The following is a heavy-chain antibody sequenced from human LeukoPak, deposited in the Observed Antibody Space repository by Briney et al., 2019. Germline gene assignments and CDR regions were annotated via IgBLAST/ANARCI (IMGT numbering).Heavy chain of an antibody. V-gene: IGHV3-73*01. CDR2: IRSKANSYAT. D-gene: IGHD1-7*01. J-gene: IGHJ5*02. Sequence: SGGSLRLSCAASGFTFSSYWMSWVRQAPGKGLEWVGRIRSKANSYATAYAASVKGRFTISRDDSKNTAYLRMNSLKTEDTAVYYCTRQRPYNWNYRRGDWFDPWGQGTLVTVSS. CDR1: GFTFSSYW. CDR3: TRQRPYNWNYRRGDWFDP.